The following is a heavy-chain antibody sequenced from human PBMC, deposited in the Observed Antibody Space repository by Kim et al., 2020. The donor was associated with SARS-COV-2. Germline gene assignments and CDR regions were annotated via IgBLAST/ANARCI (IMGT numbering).Heavy chain of an antibody. Sequence: SETLSLTCTVSGGSISSSSYYWGWIRQPPGKGLEWIGSIYYSGSTYYNPSLKSRVTISVDTSKNQFSLKLSSVTAADTAVYYCARHRGRDSSNLGGYFDYWGQGTLVTVSS. CDR1: GGSISSSSYY. V-gene: IGHV4-39*01. J-gene: IGHJ4*02. CDR2: IYYSGST. CDR3: ARHRGRDSSNLGGYFDY. D-gene: IGHD6-13*01.